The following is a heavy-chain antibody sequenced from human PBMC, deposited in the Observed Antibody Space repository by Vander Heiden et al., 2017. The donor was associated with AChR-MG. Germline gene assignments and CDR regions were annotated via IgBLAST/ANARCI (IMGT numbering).Heavy chain of an antibody. CDR1: GFTFSSYG. V-gene: IGHV3-30*18. D-gene: IGHD2-21*01. Sequence: QVQLVESGGGVVQPGRSLRLSCSASGFTFSSYGMHWVRQAPGKGLEWVAVISYDGSNKYYADSVKGRFTISRDNSKNTLYLQMNSLIAEDTAVYYCAKGMVGITTSSGYYFDYWGQGTLVTVSS. J-gene: IGHJ4*02. CDR3: AKGMVGITTSSGYYFDY. CDR2: ISYDGSNK.